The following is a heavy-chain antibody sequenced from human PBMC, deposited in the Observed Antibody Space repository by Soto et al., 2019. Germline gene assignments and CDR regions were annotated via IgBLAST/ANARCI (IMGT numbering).Heavy chain of an antibody. CDR1: GYTFTSYG. V-gene: IGHV1-18*01. J-gene: IGHJ6*02. Sequence: QVQLVQSGAEVKKPGASVKVACKASGYTFTSYGISWVRQAPGQGLECMGWISAYNGNTNYAQKLQGRVTLTTDTSTSTAYMELRSLRSDDTAVYYCARGELTVTTNYYYGMDVWGQGTTVTVSS. D-gene: IGHD4-17*01. CDR3: ARGELTVTTNYYYGMDV. CDR2: ISAYNGNT.